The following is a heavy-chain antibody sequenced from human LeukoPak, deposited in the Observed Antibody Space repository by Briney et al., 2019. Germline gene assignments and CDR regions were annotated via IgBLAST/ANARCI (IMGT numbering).Heavy chain of an antibody. J-gene: IGHJ4*02. CDR3: ARGEGSYFDY. CDR1: GGSISSGGYS. CDR2: MYDSGST. V-gene: IGHV4-30-2*01. Sequence: PSQTLSLTCAVSGGSISSGGYSWSWIRQPPGKGLEWIGYMYDSGSTYYNPSLKSRVTISVDRSRNQFSLKLSSVTDADTAVYYCARGEGSYFDYWGQGTLVTVSS.